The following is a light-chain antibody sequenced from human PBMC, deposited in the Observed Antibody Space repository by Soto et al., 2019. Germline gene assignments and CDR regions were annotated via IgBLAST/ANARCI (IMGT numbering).Light chain of an antibody. CDR2: VEGSGND. J-gene: IGLJ3*02. CDR1: SGHSTYS. V-gene: IGLV4-60*02. Sequence: QPVLTQSSSASASLGSSGKLTCTLSSGHSTYSISCHQQQPGKAPRYLMKVEGSGNDDKGAGFPDRFSGSSSGADRYLTISKLKCEDEAHYYCEPWGTSPLLFGGGTKLTVL. CDR3: EPWGTSPLL.